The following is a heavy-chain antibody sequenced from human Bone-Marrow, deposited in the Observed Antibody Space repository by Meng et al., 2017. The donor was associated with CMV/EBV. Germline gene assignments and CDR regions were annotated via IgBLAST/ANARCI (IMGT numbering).Heavy chain of an antibody. Sequence: GESLKISCAASGFTFSSYAMHWVRQAPGKGLERVAVISYDGSNKYYADSVKGRFTISRDNSKNTLYLQMNSLRAEDTAVYYCAKDFAGVVVVAASGMDVWGQRTTVTVSS. CDR1: GFTFSSYA. D-gene: IGHD2-15*01. CDR2: ISYDGSNK. V-gene: IGHV3-30*04. CDR3: AKDFAGVVVVAASGMDV. J-gene: IGHJ6*02.